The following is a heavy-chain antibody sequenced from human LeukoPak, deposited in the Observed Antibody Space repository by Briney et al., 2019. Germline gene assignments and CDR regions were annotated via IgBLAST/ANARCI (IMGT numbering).Heavy chain of an antibody. V-gene: IGHV3-23*01. CDR1: GFTFSSYS. D-gene: IGHD3-3*01. J-gene: IGHJ4*02. CDR2: ISGSGGST. CDR3: AKGDFWSDTDY. Sequence: GGSLRLSCAASGFTFSSYSMNWVRQAPGKGLEWVSAISGSGGSTYYADSVKGRFTISRDNSKNTLYLQMNSLRAEDTAVYYCAKGDFWSDTDYWGQGTLVTVSS.